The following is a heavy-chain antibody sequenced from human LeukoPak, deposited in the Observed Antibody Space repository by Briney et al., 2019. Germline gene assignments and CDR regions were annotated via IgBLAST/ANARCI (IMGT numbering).Heavy chain of an antibody. Sequence: PSETLSLTCTVSGGSISSYYWSWIRQPPGKGLEWIGYIYYSGSTNYNPSLKSRVTISVDTSKNQFSLKLSSVTAAGTAVYYCARHSQLLLGWFDPWGQGTLVTVSS. J-gene: IGHJ5*02. V-gene: IGHV4-59*01. D-gene: IGHD2-2*01. CDR1: GGSISSYY. CDR2: IYYSGST. CDR3: ARHSQLLLGWFDP.